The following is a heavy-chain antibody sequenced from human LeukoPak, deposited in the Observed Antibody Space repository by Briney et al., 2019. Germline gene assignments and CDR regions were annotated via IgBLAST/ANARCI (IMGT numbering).Heavy chain of an antibody. Sequence: PGGSLRLSCAASGFTFDDYAMHWVRQAPGKGLEWVSGISWNSGSIGYADSVKGRFTISRDNAKNSLYLQMNSLRAEDTAVYYCARAMVRGVSAEYFQHWGQGTLVTVSS. CDR3: ARAMVRGVSAEYFQH. D-gene: IGHD3-10*01. J-gene: IGHJ1*01. CDR1: GFTFDDYA. V-gene: IGHV3-9*01. CDR2: ISWNSGSI.